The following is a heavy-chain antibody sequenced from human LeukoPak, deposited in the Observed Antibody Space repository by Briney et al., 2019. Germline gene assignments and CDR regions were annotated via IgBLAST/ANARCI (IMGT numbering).Heavy chain of an antibody. CDR3: ARVVAATPEGYYYYYYGMDV. CDR2: INPNSGGT. J-gene: IGHJ6*02. CDR1: GYTFTGYY. Sequence: GGSVKVSCKASGYTFTGYYMHWVRQAPGQGLEWMGWINPNSGGTNYAQKFQGRVTMTRDTSISTAYMELSRLRSDDTAVYYCARVVAATPEGYYYYYYGMDVWGQGTTVTVSS. V-gene: IGHV1-2*02. D-gene: IGHD2-15*01.